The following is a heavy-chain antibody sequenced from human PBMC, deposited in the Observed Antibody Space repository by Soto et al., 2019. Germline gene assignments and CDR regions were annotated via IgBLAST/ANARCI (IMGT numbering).Heavy chain of an antibody. Sequence: GGSLRLSCAASGLTFSNYAMSWVRQAPGMGLEWVSAISPNGDTTNYADSVKGRFTISRDNSKNTVYLQMNSLRADDTAVYYSARDQSYLSFWGLGTLVTVSS. D-gene: IGHD3-10*01. CDR3: ARDQSYLSF. J-gene: IGHJ4*02. CDR2: ISPNGDTT. CDR1: GLTFSNYA. V-gene: IGHV3-23*01.